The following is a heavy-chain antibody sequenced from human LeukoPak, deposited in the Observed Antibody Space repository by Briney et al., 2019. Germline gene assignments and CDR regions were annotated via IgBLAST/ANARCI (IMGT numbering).Heavy chain of an antibody. CDR1: GFTFRSYV. Sequence: PGGSLRLSCIASGFTFRSYVMSWVRQAPGKGLEWVSYISSSSGIFYADSVKGRFTISRDNAKNSLYLQMNSLRAEDTAVYYCARGFSYWGQGILVTVSS. V-gene: IGHV3-48*03. CDR2: ISSSSGI. J-gene: IGHJ4*02. CDR3: ARGFSY.